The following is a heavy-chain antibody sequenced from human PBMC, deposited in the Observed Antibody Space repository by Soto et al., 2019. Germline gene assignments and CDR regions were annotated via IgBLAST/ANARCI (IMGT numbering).Heavy chain of an antibody. J-gene: IGHJ4*02. D-gene: IGHD6-6*01. CDR1: GYTFTGYY. Sequence: ASVKVSCKASGYTFTGYYMHWVRQAPGQGLEWMGWINPNSGGTNYAQKFQGRVTMTRDTSISTAYMELSRLRSDDTAVYYCARGPFEYSSSSRTNPYDYWGQGTLVTVSS. CDR3: ARGPFEYSSSSRTNPYDY. CDR2: INPNSGGT. V-gene: IGHV1-2*02.